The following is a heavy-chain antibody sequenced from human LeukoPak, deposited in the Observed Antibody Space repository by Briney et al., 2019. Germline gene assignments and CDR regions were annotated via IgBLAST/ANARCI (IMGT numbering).Heavy chain of an antibody. D-gene: IGHD2-15*01. CDR2: IRNDGSDK. CDR3: AKDFSWSFEY. Sequence: GGSLRLSCAASGFTFSRNGMHWVRQAPGKGLEWVAYIRNDGSDKYYADSVAGRFTISRDDSKYTSYLQMTSLRLEDTAVYYCAKDFSWSFEYWGQGTLVTVSS. J-gene: IGHJ4*02. V-gene: IGHV3-30*02. CDR1: GFTFSRNG.